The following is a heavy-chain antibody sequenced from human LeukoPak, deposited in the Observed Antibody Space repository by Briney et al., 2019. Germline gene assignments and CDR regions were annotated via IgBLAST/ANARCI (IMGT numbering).Heavy chain of an antibody. CDR2: IIPIFGTA. D-gene: IGHD1-26*01. Sequence: SAKVSCKASGGTFSSYAISWVRQAPGQGLEWMGRIIPIFGTANYAQKFQGRVTITTDESTSTAYMELSSLRSEDTAVYYCARVGVGATSPFGYWGQGTLVTVSS. V-gene: IGHV1-69*05. CDR3: ARVGVGATSPFGY. J-gene: IGHJ4*02. CDR1: GGTFSSYA.